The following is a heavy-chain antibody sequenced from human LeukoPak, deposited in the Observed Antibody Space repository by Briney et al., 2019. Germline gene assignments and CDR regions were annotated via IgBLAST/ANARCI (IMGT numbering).Heavy chain of an antibody. Sequence: GGSLRLSCATSGFTFSSYGLHWVRQAPGKGLESVAVIWYDGSKKHYADSVKGRFTISRDNSKNTLYLQMNSLRAEDTAVYHCAKDYSKYCSSTSCYSPFYFDYWGQGTLVTVSS. D-gene: IGHD2-2*02. CDR2: IWYDGSKK. J-gene: IGHJ4*02. V-gene: IGHV3-33*06. CDR1: GFTFSSYG. CDR3: AKDYSKYCSSTSCYSPFYFDY.